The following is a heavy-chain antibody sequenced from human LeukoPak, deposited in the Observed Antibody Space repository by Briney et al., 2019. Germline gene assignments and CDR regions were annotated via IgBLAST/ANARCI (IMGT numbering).Heavy chain of an antibody. J-gene: IGHJ5*02. Sequence: GGSLRLSCATSGFSFYNAWMNWVRQAPGKGLEWDGRIRSNSDGGTIDYAAPVKGRFTLSRDDSKDTLYLQMNSLQTEDTAVYYCATDFYDSTWGQGTLVTVSS. CDR1: GFSFYNAW. CDR2: IRSNSDGGTI. CDR3: ATDFYDST. D-gene: IGHD3-22*01. V-gene: IGHV3-15*07.